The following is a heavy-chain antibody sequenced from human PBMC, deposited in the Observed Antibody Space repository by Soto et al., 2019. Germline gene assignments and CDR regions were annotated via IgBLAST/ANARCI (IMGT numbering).Heavy chain of an antibody. J-gene: IGHJ4*02. CDR3: ARDLRYAGQHVHVY. CDR2: ISAYNGNT. V-gene: IGHV1-18*01. Sequence: ASVKVSCKASGYTFTSYGISWVRQAPGQGLEWMGWISAYNGNTNYAQKLQGRVTMTTDTSTSTAYMELRSLRSDDTAVYYCARDLRYAGQHVHVYWGRGTLVTV. CDR1: GYTFTSYG. D-gene: IGHD6-6*01.